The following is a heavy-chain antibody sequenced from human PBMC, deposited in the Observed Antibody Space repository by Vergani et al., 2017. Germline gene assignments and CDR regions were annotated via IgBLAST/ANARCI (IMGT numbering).Heavy chain of an antibody. Sequence: QVQLVQSGAEVKKPGSSVKVSCKASGGTFSSYAISWVRQAPGQGLEWMGGIIPIFGTANYAQKFQGRVTITADESTSTAYMGLSSLRSADTAVYYCARDLVVVAARAGYGGKDAGGWFDPWGQGTLVTVSS. J-gene: IGHJ5*02. CDR1: GGTFSSYA. D-gene: IGHD2-15*01. V-gene: IGHV1-69*01. CDR3: ARDLVVVAARAGYGGKDAGGWFDP. CDR2: IIPIFGTA.